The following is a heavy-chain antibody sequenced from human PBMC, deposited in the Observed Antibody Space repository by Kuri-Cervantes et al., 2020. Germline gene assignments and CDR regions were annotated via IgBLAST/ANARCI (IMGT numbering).Heavy chain of an antibody. CDR3: AREVGSGGSCYSDY. D-gene: IGHD2-15*01. J-gene: IGHJ4*02. V-gene: IGHV4-38-2*02. Sequence: GSLRLSCTVSGESIISYYWGWIRQPPGKGLEWIGSIYHSGSTYYNPSLKSRVTISVDTSKNQFSLKLSSVTASDTAVYYCAREVGSGGSCYSDYWGQGTLVTVSS. CDR2: IYHSGST. CDR1: GESIISYY.